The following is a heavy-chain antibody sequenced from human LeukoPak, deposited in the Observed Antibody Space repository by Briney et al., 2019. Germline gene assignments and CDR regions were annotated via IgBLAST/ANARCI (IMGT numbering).Heavy chain of an antibody. CDR3: ARARIAVAGLFFDP. V-gene: IGHV4-59*01. J-gene: IGHJ5*02. Sequence: KPSETLSLTCTVSGGSISSYYWSWIRQPPGKGLEWIGYIYYSGSTNYNPSLKSRVTISVDTSKNQFSLKLSSVTAADTAVYYCARARIAVAGLFFDPWGQGTLVTVSS. CDR1: GGSISSYY. D-gene: IGHD6-19*01. CDR2: IYYSGST.